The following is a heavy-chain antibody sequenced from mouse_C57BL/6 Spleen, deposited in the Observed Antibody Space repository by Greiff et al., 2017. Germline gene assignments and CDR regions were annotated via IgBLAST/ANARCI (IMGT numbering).Heavy chain of an antibody. Sequence: QVQLQQSGPELVKPGASVKISCKASGYAFSSSWMNWVKQRPGKGLEWIGRIYPGDGDTNYNGKFKGKATLTADKSSSTAYMQLSSLTSEDSAVYFCAREGIYDYGSSPFFDYWGQGTTLTVSS. J-gene: IGHJ2*01. D-gene: IGHD1-1*01. CDR2: IYPGDGDT. CDR1: GYAFSSSW. V-gene: IGHV1-82*01. CDR3: AREGIYDYGSSPFFDY.